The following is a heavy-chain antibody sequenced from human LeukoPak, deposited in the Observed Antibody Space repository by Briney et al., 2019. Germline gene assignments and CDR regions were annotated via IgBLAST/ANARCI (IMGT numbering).Heavy chain of an antibody. D-gene: IGHD3-10*01. Sequence: ASVKVSCKASGYTFTSHAMHWVRQAPGQRLEWMGWINAGNGNTKYSQKFQGRVTITRDTSASTAYMELSSLRSEDTAVYYCAREYTMVRGGIYYYYGMDVWGKGTTVTVSS. J-gene: IGHJ6*04. CDR3: AREYTMVRGGIYYYYGMDV. V-gene: IGHV1-3*01. CDR1: GYTFTSHA. CDR2: INAGNGNT.